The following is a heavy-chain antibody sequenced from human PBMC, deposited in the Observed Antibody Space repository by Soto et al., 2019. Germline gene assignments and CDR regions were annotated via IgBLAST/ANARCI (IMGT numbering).Heavy chain of an antibody. CDR3: ARPMETAVVRPTCWFFDL. CDR1: GGSFNNYA. CDR2: IMPVFGST. J-gene: IGHJ2*01. D-gene: IGHD5-18*01. V-gene: IGHV1-69*06. Sequence: QVQLVQSGAVVKEPGSSVKVSCKASGGSFNNYALTWVRQAPGQGLEWMGQIMPVFGSTTYAQKFQARVTITADKSTNTAYMKMYGLRSEDTAFYYCARPMETAVVRPTCWFFDLWGRGTLVTVSS.